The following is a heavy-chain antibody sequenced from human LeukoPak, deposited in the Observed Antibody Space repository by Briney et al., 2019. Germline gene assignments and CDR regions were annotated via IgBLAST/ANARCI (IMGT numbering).Heavy chain of an antibody. Sequence: GGSLRLSCAASGFTFSSYAMSWVRQAPGKGLEWVSSISSSSSHTYYADSLRGRFTISRDNAKNSLYLQMNSLRAEDTAVYHCARTSTDFDYWGQGTLVTVSS. CDR1: GFTFSSYA. V-gene: IGHV3-21*01. J-gene: IGHJ4*02. D-gene: IGHD1-26*01. CDR3: ARTSTDFDY. CDR2: ISSSSSHT.